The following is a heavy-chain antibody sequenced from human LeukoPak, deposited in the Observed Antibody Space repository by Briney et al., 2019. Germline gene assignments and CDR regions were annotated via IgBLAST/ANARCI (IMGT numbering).Heavy chain of an antibody. CDR2: IYPGDSDT. CDR1: GYSFTSYW. J-gene: IGHJ4*02. D-gene: IGHD4-17*01. V-gene: IGHV5-51*01. Sequence: GESLKISCKGSGYSFTSYWIGWVRQMPGKGLEWMGIIYPGDSDTRYSPSFQGQVTISADKSISTAYLQWSSLKASDTAMYYCARPQGTTVRWRGKTYYFDYWGQGTLVTVSS. CDR3: ARPQGTTVRWRGKTYYFDY.